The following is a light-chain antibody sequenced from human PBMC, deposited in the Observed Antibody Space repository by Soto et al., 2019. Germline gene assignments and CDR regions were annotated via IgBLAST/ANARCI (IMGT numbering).Light chain of an antibody. Sequence: QSVLTQPPSASGTPGQRVTISCSGSSSNIGDNPVNWYQQVPGAAPKLLIYINDQRPSGVPDRFSGSKSGTSASLAISGLQPEDEADYYCTSYGGRDNLIFGGGTQLTVL. CDR3: TSYGGRDNLI. CDR1: SSNIGDNP. CDR2: IND. V-gene: IGLV1-44*01. J-gene: IGLJ2*01.